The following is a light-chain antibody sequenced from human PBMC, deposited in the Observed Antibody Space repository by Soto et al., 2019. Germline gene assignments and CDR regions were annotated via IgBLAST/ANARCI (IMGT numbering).Light chain of an antibody. CDR3: QQSFSSPPWT. Sequence: DIQMTQSPSSLSASVGESVTITCRASQNIKTYLNWYQQKPGKAPNLLIYAASSLHSGVPSRFSGSGSGTDFTLTISSLQPEDFATYYCQQSFSSPPWTFGHGTKVDIK. J-gene: IGKJ1*01. CDR1: QNIKTY. V-gene: IGKV1-39*01. CDR2: AAS.